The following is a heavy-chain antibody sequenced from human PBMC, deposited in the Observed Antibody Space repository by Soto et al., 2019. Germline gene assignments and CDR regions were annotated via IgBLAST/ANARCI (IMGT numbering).Heavy chain of an antibody. CDR1: GYTFTSYA. CDR3: ARSRVVTPLCYYGMDV. CDR2: INAGNGNT. D-gene: IGHD2-15*01. V-gene: IGHV1-3*01. J-gene: IGHJ6*02. Sequence: ASVKVSCKASGYTFTSYAMHWVRQAPGQRLEWMGWINAGNGNTKYSQKFQGRVTITRDTSASTAYMELSSLRSEDTAVYYCARSRVVTPLCYYGMDVWGQGTTVTVSS.